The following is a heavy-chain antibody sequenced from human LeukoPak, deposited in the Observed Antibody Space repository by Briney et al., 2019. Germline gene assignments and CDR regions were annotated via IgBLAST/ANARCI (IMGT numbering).Heavy chain of an antibody. CDR3: ARIRTCTAMVPYYYYGMDV. J-gene: IGHJ6*04. Sequence: SETLSLTCAVYGGSFSGYYWSWIRQPPGKGLEWIGEINHSGSTNYNPSLKSRVTISVDTSKYQCSLKLSSVTAADTAVYYCARIRTCTAMVPYYYYGMDVWGEGTTVTVSS. V-gene: IGHV4-34*01. CDR1: GGSFSGYY. CDR2: INHSGST. D-gene: IGHD5-18*01.